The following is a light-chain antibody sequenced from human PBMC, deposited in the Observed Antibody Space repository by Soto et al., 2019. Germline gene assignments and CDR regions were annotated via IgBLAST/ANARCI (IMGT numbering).Light chain of an antibody. V-gene: IGKV1-39*01. J-gene: IGKJ4*01. Sequence: DMEMTQSPSSLSASVGDRVTITCRASQSISNYLNWYQHKPGKVPKLLIYAASSLQSGVPTTFSGSRSGTDFTLTINSLQPEDFATYYCQQSYGTPLTFGGGTKIEIK. CDR3: QQSYGTPLT. CDR1: QSISNY. CDR2: AAS.